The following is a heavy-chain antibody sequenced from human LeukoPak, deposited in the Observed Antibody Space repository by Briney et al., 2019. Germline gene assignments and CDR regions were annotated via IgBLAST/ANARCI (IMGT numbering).Heavy chain of an antibody. J-gene: IGHJ4*02. Sequence: PGGSLRLACAASKFTFSTFAMHWVRQAPGKGLEWVSLISSDGSSKYYIDSVKGRFTISRDNSMNTLYLQMNSLRAEDTAVYYCAREGGDLRWKNRFDFWGQGTLVTVSS. D-gene: IGHD3-16*01. CDR1: KFTFSTFA. V-gene: IGHV3-30-3*01. CDR2: ISSDGSSK. CDR3: AREGGDLRWKNRFDF.